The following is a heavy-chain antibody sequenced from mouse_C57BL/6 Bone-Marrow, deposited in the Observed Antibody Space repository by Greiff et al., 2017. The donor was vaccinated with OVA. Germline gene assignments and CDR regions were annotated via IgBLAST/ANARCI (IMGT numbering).Heavy chain of an antibody. CDR2: ISNGGGST. J-gene: IGHJ3*01. V-gene: IGHV5-12*01. CDR1: GFTFSDYY. D-gene: IGHD2-4*01. Sequence: EVKLMESGGGLVQPGGSLKLSCAASGFTFSDYYMYWVRQTPVKRLEWVAYISNGGGSTYYPDTVKGRFTISRDNAKNTLYLQMSRLKSEDTAMYYCARHEGLRWFAYWGQGTLVTVSA. CDR3: ARHEGLRWFAY.